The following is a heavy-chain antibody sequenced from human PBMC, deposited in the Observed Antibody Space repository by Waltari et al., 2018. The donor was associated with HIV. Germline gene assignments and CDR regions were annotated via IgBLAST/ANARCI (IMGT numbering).Heavy chain of an antibody. J-gene: IGHJ5*02. D-gene: IGHD3-10*01. CDR2: INPNSGGT. CDR1: GYTFTGHY. V-gene: IGHV1-2*02. Sequence: QVQLVQSGAEVKKPGASVKVSCQASGYTFTGHYMPWARPAPGQGLVWMGWINPNSGGTNYAQKFQGRVTMTRDTSISTAYMELSRLRSDDTAVYYCARGPPYYYGLGSPGGGWFDPWGQGTLVTVSS. CDR3: ARGPPYYYGLGSPGGGWFDP.